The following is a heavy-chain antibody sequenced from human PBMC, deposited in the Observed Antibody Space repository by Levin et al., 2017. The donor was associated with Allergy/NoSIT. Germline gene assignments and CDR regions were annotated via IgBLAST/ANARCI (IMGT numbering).Heavy chain of an antibody. CDR2: IYYSGST. CDR3: ARSAARSAFDI. Sequence: PSETLSLTCTVSGGSISSYYWSWIRQPPGKGLEWIGYIYYSGSTNYNPSLKSRVTISVDTSKNQFSLKLSSVTAADTAVYYCARSAARSAFDIWGQGTMVTVSS. CDR1: GGSISSYY. D-gene: IGHD6-6*01. J-gene: IGHJ3*02. V-gene: IGHV4-59*01.